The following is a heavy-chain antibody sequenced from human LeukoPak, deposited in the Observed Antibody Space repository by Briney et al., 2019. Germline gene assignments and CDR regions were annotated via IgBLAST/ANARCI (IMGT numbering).Heavy chain of an antibody. J-gene: IGHJ4*02. CDR2: IIPIFGTA. CDR3: ASPADINGYYFDY. D-gene: IGHD2-15*01. CDR1: GGTFSSYA. V-gene: IGHV1-69*05. Sequence: SVKVSCKASGGTFSSYAISWVRQAPGQGLEWMGGIIPIFGTANYAQKFQGRVTITTDESTSAAYMELSSLRSEDTAVYYCASPADINGYYFDYWGQGTLVTASS.